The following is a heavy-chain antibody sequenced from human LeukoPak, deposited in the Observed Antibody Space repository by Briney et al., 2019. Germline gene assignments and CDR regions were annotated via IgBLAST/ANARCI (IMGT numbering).Heavy chain of an antibody. CDR3: ARRDGDGRFNYFDY. Sequence: YPSETLSLTCTVSGGSISSSSFYWDWIRQPPGKGLEWIGSISYSGSTYYNPSLKSRVTISVDTSKNQFSLKLSSVTAADTAVYYCARRDGDGRFNYFDYWGQGTLATVSS. CDR1: GGSISSSSFY. CDR2: ISYSGST. D-gene: IGHD5-24*01. J-gene: IGHJ4*02. V-gene: IGHV4-39*01.